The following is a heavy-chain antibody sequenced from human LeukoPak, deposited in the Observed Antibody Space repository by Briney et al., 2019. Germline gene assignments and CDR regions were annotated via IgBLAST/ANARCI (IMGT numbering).Heavy chain of an antibody. CDR2: INHSGST. CDR3: ARVGFGVVGDGFPEFDP. J-gene: IGHJ5*02. D-gene: IGHD1-26*01. V-gene: IGHV4-34*01. Sequence: SETLSLTCAVYGGSFSGYYWSWIRQPPGKGLEWIGEINHSGSTNYNPSLKSRVTISVDTSKNQFSLKLSSVTAADTAVYYCARVGFGVVGDGFPEFDPWGQGTLVTVSS. CDR1: GGSFSGYY.